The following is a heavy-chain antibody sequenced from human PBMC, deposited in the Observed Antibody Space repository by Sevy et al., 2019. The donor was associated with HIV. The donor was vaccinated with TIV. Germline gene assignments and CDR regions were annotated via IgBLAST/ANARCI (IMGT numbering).Heavy chain of an antibody. J-gene: IGHJ6*02. CDR3: ARGECSSSSCYYYYGMDV. CDR2: INTNTGNP. Sequence: ASVKVSCKASGYTFTTYGMNWVRQAPGQGLEWMGWINTNTGNPTYAQGFTGRFVFSLDTSVSTAYLQISSLKAEDTAVYYCARGECSSSSCYYYYGMDVWGQGATVTVSS. D-gene: IGHD2-2*01. V-gene: IGHV7-4-1*02. CDR1: GYTFTTYG.